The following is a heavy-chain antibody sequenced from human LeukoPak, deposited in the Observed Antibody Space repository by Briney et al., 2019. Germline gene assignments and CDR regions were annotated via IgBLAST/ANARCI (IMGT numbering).Heavy chain of an antibody. CDR3: ARVRNFPDAFDI. CDR1: GGPISNYY. V-gene: IGHV4-59*01. CDR2: IYDTGIT. Sequence: SETLSLTCTVSGGPISNYYWAWIRQPPGRGLEWIGYIYDTGITKDNPALKSRLTISLQTSRNQFSLNLSSLTAADTAIYYCARVRNFPDAFDIWGQGRMVTVSS. J-gene: IGHJ3*02.